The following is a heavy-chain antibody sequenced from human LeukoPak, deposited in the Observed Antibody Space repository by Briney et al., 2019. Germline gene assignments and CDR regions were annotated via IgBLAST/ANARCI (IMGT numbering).Heavy chain of an antibody. CDR1: GFTFSSYE. CDR3: ARGKGITVSSFDY. CDR2: ISSSGSTI. D-gene: IGHD6-19*01. Sequence: PGGSLRLSCAASGFTFSSYEMNWVRQAPGKGLEWVSYISSSGSTIYYADSVKGRFTISRDNSKNTLYLQMNSLRAEDTAVYYCARGKGITVSSFDYWGQGTLVTVSS. V-gene: IGHV3-48*03. J-gene: IGHJ4*02.